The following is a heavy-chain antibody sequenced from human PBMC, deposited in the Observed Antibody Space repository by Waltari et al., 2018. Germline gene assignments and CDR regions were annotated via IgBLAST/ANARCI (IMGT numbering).Heavy chain of an antibody. Sequence: EVQLVESGGGLVQPGGSLRLSCAASGFTFTSYWMHWVRQAPGKGLVWLSLITSDGSTTSYGDSVKGRFTISRDNAKNTLYLQMNSPRAEDTAVYYCSAGTVYWGQGILVTVSS. CDR2: ITSDGSTT. CDR1: GFTFTSYW. J-gene: IGHJ4*02. CDR3: SAGTVY. V-gene: IGHV3-74*01. D-gene: IGHD1-26*01.